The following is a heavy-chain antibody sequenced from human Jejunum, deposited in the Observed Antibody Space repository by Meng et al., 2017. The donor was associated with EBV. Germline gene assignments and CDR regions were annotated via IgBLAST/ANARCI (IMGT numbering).Heavy chain of an antibody. D-gene: IGHD3-22*01. V-gene: IGHV4-39*01. CDR3: ARVDYYDTSGNVDF. Sequence: LHPQDSVPGLVKPSETLSLTCSVSGGSISSYTYYWGWIRQPPGKGLEWIGTIDYRENTYYNPSLKSRITISVDTPKNQFSLKLTSMTAADTALYYCARVDYYDTSGNVDFWGQGALVTASS. J-gene: IGHJ4*02. CDR1: GGSISSYTYY. CDR2: IDYRENT.